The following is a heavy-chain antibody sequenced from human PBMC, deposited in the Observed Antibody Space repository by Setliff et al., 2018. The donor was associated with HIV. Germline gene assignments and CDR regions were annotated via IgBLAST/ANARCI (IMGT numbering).Heavy chain of an antibody. J-gene: IGHJ6*03. D-gene: IGHD6-19*01. V-gene: IGHV1-69*05. Sequence: SVKVSCKASGGTFNINAVTWVRQAPGQGLEWVGAIIPLFGTANYAQKFQGRVSIARDTSASTAYMELSSLRSEDTAVYYCARVQTMAVAGTQYYYMDVWGKGTTVTVSS. CDR1: GGTFNINA. CDR3: ARVQTMAVAGTQYYYMDV. CDR2: IIPLFGTA.